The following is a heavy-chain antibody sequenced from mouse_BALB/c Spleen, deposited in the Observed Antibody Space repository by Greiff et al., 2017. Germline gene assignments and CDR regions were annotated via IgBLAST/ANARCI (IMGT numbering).Heavy chain of an antibody. V-gene: IGHV5-17*02. J-gene: IGHJ3*01. CDR1: GFTFSSFG. D-gene: IGHD2-14*01. Sequence: DVKLVESGGGLVQPGGSRKLSCAASGFTFSSFGMHWVRQAPGKGLEWVAYISSGSSTIYYADTVKGRFTISRDNPKNTLFLQMTSLRSEDTAMYYCARMDRFAWFADWGQGTLVTVSA. CDR2: ISSGSSTI. CDR3: ARMDRFAWFAD.